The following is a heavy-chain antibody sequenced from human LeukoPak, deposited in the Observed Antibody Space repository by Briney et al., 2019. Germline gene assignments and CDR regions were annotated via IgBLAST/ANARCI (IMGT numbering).Heavy chain of an antibody. V-gene: IGHV3-7*01. J-gene: IGHJ4*02. Sequence: GGSLRLSCAVSGFTFSSYAMSWVRQAPGKGLEWVANIKQDGSEKYYADSVKGRFTISRDNTKNSLSLQMNSLRAEDTAVYYCARAGSNWNYVYWGQGTLVTVSS. CDR1: GFTFSSYA. CDR2: IKQDGSEK. D-gene: IGHD1-7*01. CDR3: ARAGSNWNYVY.